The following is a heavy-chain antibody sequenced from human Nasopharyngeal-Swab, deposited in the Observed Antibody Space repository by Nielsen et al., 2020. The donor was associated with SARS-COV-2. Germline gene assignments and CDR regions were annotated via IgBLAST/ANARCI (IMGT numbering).Heavy chain of an antibody. D-gene: IGHD5-18*01. CDR1: GGSISTYY. V-gene: IGHV4-59*12. J-gene: IGHJ3*02. CDR2: IYYSGST. Sequence: GSLRLSCTVFGGSISTYYWSWIRQAPGEGLEWIGYIYYSGSTNYNPSLKSRVTISVDTSKNQFSLKLSSVTAADTAVYYCAREVRGYAYGTRSFDIWGQGTMVTVSS. CDR3: AREVRGYAYGTRSFDI.